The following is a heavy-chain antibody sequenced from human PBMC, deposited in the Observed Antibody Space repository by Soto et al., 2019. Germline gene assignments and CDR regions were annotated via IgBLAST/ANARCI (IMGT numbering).Heavy chain of an antibody. CDR2: IYHGGST. J-gene: IGHJ5*02. D-gene: IGHD3-16*01. Sequence: SETLSLTCAVSGYSISSGYYWGWLRQPPGKGLEWIGSIYHGGSTYYNPSLNSRVTMSVDTSKNQLSLKLSSVTAADTAVYYCARGGYADNWFDPWGQGTLVTVSS. CDR1: GYSISSGYY. CDR3: ARGGYADNWFDP. V-gene: IGHV4-38-2*01.